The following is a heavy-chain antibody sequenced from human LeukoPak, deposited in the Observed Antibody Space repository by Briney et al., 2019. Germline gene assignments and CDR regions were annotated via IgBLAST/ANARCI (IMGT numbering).Heavy chain of an antibody. D-gene: IGHD3-10*01. CDR1: GFTFSSYG. CDR3: AKDPHMVRGVMSYYYYGMDV. J-gene: IGHJ6*02. Sequence: PGGSLRLSCAASGFTFSSYGMHWVRQAPGKGLEWVAVISYDGSNKYYADSVKGRFTISRDNSKNTLYLQMNSLRAEDTAVYYCAKDPHMVRGVMSYYYYGMDVWGQGTTVTVSS. CDR2: ISYDGSNK. V-gene: IGHV3-30*18.